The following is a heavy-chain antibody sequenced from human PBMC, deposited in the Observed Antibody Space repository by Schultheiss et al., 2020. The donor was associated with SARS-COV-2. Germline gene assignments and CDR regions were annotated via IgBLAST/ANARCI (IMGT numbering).Heavy chain of an antibody. V-gene: IGHV4-38-2*02. D-gene: IGHD3-16*02. CDR3: AREGLYDYVWGSYRYFDY. Sequence: SQTLSLTCAVYGGSFSGYYWGWIRQPPGKGLEWIGSIYHSGSTYYNPSLKSRVTISVDTSKNQFSLKLSSVTAADTAVYYCAREGLYDYVWGSYRYFDYWGQGTLVTVSS. CDR1: GGSFSGYY. CDR2: IYHSGST. J-gene: IGHJ4*02.